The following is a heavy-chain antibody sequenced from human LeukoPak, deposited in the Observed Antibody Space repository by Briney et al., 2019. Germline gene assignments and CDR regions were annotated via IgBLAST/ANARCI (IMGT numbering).Heavy chain of an antibody. V-gene: IGHV3-21*01. CDR1: GFTFSSYS. J-gene: IGHJ4*02. Sequence: GGSLRLSCAASGFTFSSYSMTWVRQAPGKGLEWVSSISSSSSYIYYADSVKGRFTISRDNAKNSLYLQMNSLRAEDTAVYYCARDTLSAGGYFDYWGQGTLVTVSS. D-gene: IGHD3-16*01. CDR3: ARDTLSAGGYFDY. CDR2: ISSSSSYI.